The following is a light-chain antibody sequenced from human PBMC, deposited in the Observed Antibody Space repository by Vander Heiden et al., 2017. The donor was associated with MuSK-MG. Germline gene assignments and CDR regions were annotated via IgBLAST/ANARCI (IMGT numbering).Light chain of an antibody. J-gene: IGKJ5*01. CDR1: QSVGSSN. Sequence: ERVMTQSPATLSLSPRERATLPCSASQSVGSSNLLWYQQKPGQAPRLLIYAASTRATGIPDRFSGSGSATDFTLTITRLESEDFAVYYCQQYVTSALTFGQGTKLEIK. V-gene: IGKV3-20*01. CDR2: AAS. CDR3: QQYVTSALT.